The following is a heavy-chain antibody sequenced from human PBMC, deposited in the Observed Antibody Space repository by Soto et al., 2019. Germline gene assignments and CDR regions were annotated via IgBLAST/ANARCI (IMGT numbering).Heavy chain of an antibody. J-gene: IGHJ5*02. V-gene: IGHV3-23*01. Sequence: GGSLRLSCAASGFTFSSYAMSWVRQAPGKGLEWVSAISGSGGSTYYADSVKGRFTISRDNSKNTLYLQMNSLRAEDTAVYYCAKGIAVAMYNWFDPGAREPWSPSPQ. D-gene: IGHD6-19*01. CDR1: GFTFSSYA. CDR2: ISGSGGST. CDR3: AKGIAVAMYNWFDP.